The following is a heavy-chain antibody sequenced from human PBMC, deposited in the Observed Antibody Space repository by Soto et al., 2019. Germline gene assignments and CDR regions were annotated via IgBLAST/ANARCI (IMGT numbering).Heavy chain of an antibody. CDR3: ARDIGRAAAAL. V-gene: IGHV3-7*01. D-gene: IGHD6-13*01. J-gene: IGHJ4*02. CDR1: GFTFSSYW. CDR2: IKQDGSEK. Sequence: EVQLVESGGGLVQPGGSLRLSCAASGFTFSSYWMSWVRQAPGKGLVWVANIKQDGSEKYYVDSVKGRFTISRDNAKNSLYLQMNSLRAEDTAVYYCARDIGRAAAALWGQGTLVTVSS.